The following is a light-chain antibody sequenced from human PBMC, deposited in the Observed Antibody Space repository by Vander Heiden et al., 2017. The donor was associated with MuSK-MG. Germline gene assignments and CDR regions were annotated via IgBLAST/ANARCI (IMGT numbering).Light chain of an antibody. V-gene: IGLV3-1*01. J-gene: IGLJ2*01. CDR3: QAWGSTTVV. Sequence: SYELTQPPSVSVSPGQTATITCPGDNLGDNYACWYQQTPGPSPVQVIYNDNQPPSGTPERFSGSNSVATATLTSCGTQALDEAEYYCQAWGSTTVVFGGGTKLTVL. CDR1: NLGDNY. CDR2: NDN.